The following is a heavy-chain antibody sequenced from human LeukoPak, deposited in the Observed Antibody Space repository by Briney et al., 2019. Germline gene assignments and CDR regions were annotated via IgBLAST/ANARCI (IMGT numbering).Heavy chain of an antibody. CDR2: IYYSGST. D-gene: IGHD3-16*01. CDR3: ARRGGTMITFGGVFRQANWFDP. V-gene: IGHV4-39*07. J-gene: IGHJ5*02. Sequence: KPSETLSLTCTVSGVSISSSNSYWGWIRQPPGKGLEWIGSIYYSGSTYYNPSLKSRVTISVDTSKNQFSLKLSSVTAADTAVYYCARRGGTMITFGGVFRQANWFDPWGQGTLVTVSS. CDR1: GVSISSSNSY.